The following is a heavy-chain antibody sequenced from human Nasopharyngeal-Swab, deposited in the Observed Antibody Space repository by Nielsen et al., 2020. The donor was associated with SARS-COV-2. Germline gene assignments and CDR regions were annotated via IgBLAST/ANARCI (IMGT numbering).Heavy chain of an antibody. CDR2: INTNTGNP. Sequence: WVGQAPGQGLEWMGWINTNTGNPTYAQGFTGRFVFSLDTSVSTAYLQISSLKAEDTAVYYCARDEKEQWLGFYYFDYWGQGTLVTVSS. D-gene: IGHD6-19*01. CDR3: ARDEKEQWLGFYYFDY. V-gene: IGHV7-4-1*02. J-gene: IGHJ4*02.